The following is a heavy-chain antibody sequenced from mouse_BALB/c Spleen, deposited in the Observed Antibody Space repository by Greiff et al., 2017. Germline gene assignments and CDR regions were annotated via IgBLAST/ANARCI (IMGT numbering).Heavy chain of an antibody. V-gene: IGHV5-6-5*01. CDR3: ARGYGSSYVDYAMDY. D-gene: IGHD1-1*01. Sequence: EVKVVESGGGLVKPGGSLKLSCAASGFTFSSYAMSWVRQTPEKRLEWVASISSGGSTYYPDSVKGRFTISRDNARNILYLQMSSLRSEDTAMYYCARGYGSSYVDYAMDYWGQGTSVTVSS. CDR1: GFTFSSYA. J-gene: IGHJ4*01. CDR2: ISSGGST.